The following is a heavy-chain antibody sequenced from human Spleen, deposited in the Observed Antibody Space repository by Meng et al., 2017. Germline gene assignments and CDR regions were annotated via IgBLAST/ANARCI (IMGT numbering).Heavy chain of an antibody. CDR3: AKDESSGNYVFDY. J-gene: IGHJ4*02. CDR1: GFAFSSFA. CDR2: ISGSDGRT. V-gene: IGHV3-23*01. Sequence: DVQLLESGGDLVQPVGSLRLPCAASGFAFSSFAMSWVRQAPGKRLEWVSTISGSDGRTYYADSVKGRFTISSDNSKNTLYLQMHSLRAEDTAVYYCAKDESSGNYVFDYWGQGTLVTVSS. D-gene: IGHD1-26*01.